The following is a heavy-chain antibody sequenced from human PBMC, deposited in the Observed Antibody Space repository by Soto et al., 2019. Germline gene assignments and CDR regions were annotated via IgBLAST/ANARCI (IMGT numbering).Heavy chain of an antibody. CDR2: IDPSDSYT. V-gene: IGHV5-10-1*01. D-gene: IGHD6-13*01. CDR3: ARLQAAAGDNDLTFDY. CDR1: GYSCTSYW. Sequence: EVQLVQSGAEVKKPGESLMISCKGSGYSCTSYWISWVRQMPGKVLEWRGRIDPSDSYTNYSPSFQGHVTIAADKSISTAYLQWSSLKASDTAMYYCARLQAAAGDNDLTFDYWGQGTLVTVSS. J-gene: IGHJ4*02.